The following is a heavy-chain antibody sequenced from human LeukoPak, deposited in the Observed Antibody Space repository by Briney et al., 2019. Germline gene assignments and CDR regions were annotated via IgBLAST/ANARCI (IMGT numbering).Heavy chain of an antibody. CDR2: INTDGSST. Sequence: GGSLRLSCAASGFTFSSYWMHWVRQAPGKGLVWVSRINTDGSSTSYADSVKGRFTISRDNAKNTLYLQMNSLRAEDTAVYYCARDFLSYGYVSYWGQGTLVTVSS. CDR1: GFTFSSYW. CDR3: ARDFLSYGYVSY. D-gene: IGHD5-18*01. V-gene: IGHV3-74*01. J-gene: IGHJ4*02.